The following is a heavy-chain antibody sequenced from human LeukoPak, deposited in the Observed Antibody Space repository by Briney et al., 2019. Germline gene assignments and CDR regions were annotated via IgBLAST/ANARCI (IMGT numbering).Heavy chain of an antibody. V-gene: IGHV4-39*07. J-gene: IGHJ4*02. CDR3: VRGSLGDYDDY. CDR1: GGSISSSSYY. CDR2: IYYSGST. Sequence: SETLSLTCTVSGGSISSSSYYWGWIRQPPGKGLEWIGSIYYSGSTYYNPSLKSRVTISVDTSKNQFSLKLSSVTAADTAVYYCVRGSLGDYDDYWGQGTLVTVSS. D-gene: IGHD3-16*01.